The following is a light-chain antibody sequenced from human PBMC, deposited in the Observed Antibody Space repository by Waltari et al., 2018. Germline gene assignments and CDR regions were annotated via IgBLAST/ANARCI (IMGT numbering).Light chain of an antibody. V-gene: IGLV2-23*02. Sequence: QSVLTQPASVSASPGQTITISCTGRSSRIGDSNLVSWYQQYPGKAPKLMIYEVRKRPSGVSIRFSGSKSGNTASLTISGLQAEDEGDYYCCSYEGSYLFGSGTTVTVL. CDR2: EVR. J-gene: IGLJ1*01. CDR3: CSYEGSYL. CDR1: SSRIGDSNL.